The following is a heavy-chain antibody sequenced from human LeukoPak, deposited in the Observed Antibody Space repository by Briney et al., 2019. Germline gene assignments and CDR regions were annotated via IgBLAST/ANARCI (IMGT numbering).Heavy chain of an antibody. CDR1: GFTFSSFA. V-gene: IGHV3-30-3*01. D-gene: IGHD3-10*01. Sequence: GRSLRLSCAAPGFTFSSFAMHWVRQAPGKGLERVAVISYDGSNKYFADSVRGRFTISRDNSKNTLYLQMNSLRAEDTAVYYCARPGYGLGPGYFYGLDVWGQGTTVTVFS. CDR2: ISYDGSNK. CDR3: ARPGYGLGPGYFYGLDV. J-gene: IGHJ6*02.